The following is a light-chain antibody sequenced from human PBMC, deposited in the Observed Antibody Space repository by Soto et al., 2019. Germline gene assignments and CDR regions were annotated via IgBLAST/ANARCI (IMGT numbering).Light chain of an antibody. CDR2: AAS. CDR1: QGISSY. J-gene: IGKJ4*01. CDR3: QQYYSYPLP. Sequence: AIRMTQSPSSLSASTGDRVTITCRASQGISSYLAWYQQKPGKAPKLLIYAASTLQSGVPPRFSGSGSGTDFTLTISCLQSEDFATYYCQQYYSYPLPFGGGTKVDIX. V-gene: IGKV1-8*01.